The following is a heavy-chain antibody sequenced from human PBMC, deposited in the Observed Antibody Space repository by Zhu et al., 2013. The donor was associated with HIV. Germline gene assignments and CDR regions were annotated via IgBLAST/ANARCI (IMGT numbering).Heavy chain of an antibody. J-gene: IGHJ4*02. CDR1: GYTFTSYG. D-gene: IGHD6-6*01. CDR3: ARVVWEYSSSSEAGLFDY. CDR2: ISAYNGNT. V-gene: IGHV1-18*01. Sequence: QVQLVQSGAEVKKPGASVKVSCKASGYTFTSYGISWVRQAPGQGLEWMGWISAYNGNTNYAQKLQGRVTMTTDTSTSTAYMELRSLRSDDTAVYYCARVVWEYSSSSEAGLFDYWGQGTLVTVSS.